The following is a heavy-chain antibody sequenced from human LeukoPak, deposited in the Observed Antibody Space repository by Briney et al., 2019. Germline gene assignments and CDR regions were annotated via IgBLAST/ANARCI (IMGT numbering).Heavy chain of an antibody. CDR1: GGTFSSYA. Sequence: SVKVSCKASGGTFSSYAISWVRQASGQGLEWMGGIIPIFGTANYAQKFQGRVTITADESTSTAYMELSSLRSEDTAVYHCARGYCSGGSCYASGAFDIWGQGTMVTVSS. D-gene: IGHD2-15*01. V-gene: IGHV1-69*13. J-gene: IGHJ3*02. CDR3: ARGYCSGGSCYASGAFDI. CDR2: IIPIFGTA.